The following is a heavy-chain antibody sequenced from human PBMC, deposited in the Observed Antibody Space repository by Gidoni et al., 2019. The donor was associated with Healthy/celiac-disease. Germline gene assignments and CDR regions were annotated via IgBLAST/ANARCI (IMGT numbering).Heavy chain of an antibody. J-gene: IGHJ3*02. CDR2: IYPGDSDT. CDR1: GSSFTSYW. D-gene: IGHD5-18*01. Sequence: EGQLVEYGAEVKKPGECLKIYCKGSGSSFTSYWIGWVRQMPGKGLEWMGIIYPGDSDTRYRPSFQGQVTISADKSISTAYLQWSSLKASDTAMYYCARCRYSYGTDAFDIWGQGTMVTVSS. V-gene: IGHV5-51*01. CDR3: ARCRYSYGTDAFDI.